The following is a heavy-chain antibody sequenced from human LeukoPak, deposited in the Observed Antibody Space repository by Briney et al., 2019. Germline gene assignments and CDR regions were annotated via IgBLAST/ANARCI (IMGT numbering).Heavy chain of an antibody. J-gene: IGHJ4*02. CDR2: IYYSGST. V-gene: IGHV4-31*03. D-gene: IGHD2-8*01. CDR1: GGSISSGGYY. CDR3: ARGCTNGVCAFDY. Sequence: SETLSLTCTVSGGSISSGGYYWSWIRQHPGKGLEWVGYIYYSGSTYYNPSLKSRVTISVDTSKNQSSLKLSSVTAADTAVYYCARGCTNGVCAFDYWGQGTPVTVSS.